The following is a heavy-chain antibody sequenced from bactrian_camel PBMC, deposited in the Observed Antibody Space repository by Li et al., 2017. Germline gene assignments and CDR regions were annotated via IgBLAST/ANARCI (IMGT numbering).Heavy chain of an antibody. Sequence: HVQLVESGGGLVRPGESLRLSCAASGFTFSTSVMGWVRQAPGKGPEWVSSVSHSGASEWYSDSMEGRFTISRDNAKNTLYLHLNSLKTEDTAMYYCVKDNIDSDLVAGWGWFNYWGQGTQVTVS. CDR3: VKDNIDSDLVAGWGWFNY. D-gene: IGHD5*01. CDR2: VSHSGASE. V-gene: IGHV3S33*01. CDR1: GFTFSTSV. J-gene: IGHJ4*01.